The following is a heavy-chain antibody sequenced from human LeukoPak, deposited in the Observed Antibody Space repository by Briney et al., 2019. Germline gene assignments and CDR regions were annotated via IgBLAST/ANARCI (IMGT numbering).Heavy chain of an antibody. CDR1: EFILSSYA. J-gene: IGHJ6*02. CDR3: ARGGGLDV. V-gene: IGHV3-7*03. Sequence: GGSLRLSCEASEFILSSYAMSWVRQAPGKGLEWVASINHNGNVNYYVDSVKGRFTISRDNAKNSLYLQMSNLRAEDTAVYFCARGGGLDVWGQGATVTVSS. CDR2: INHNGNVN. D-gene: IGHD3-16*01.